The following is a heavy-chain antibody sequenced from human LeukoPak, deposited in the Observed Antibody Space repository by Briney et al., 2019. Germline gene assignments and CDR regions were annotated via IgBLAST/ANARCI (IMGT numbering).Heavy chain of an antibody. Sequence: GGSLRLSCTASGFTFGDYLMSWFRQAPGKGLEWIGFISGGTTEYAASVKGRFTISRDDSTSIAYLQMNSLTTEDTAVYYCAKDQVGIAAAGSLFDYWGQGTLVTVSS. CDR2: ISGGTT. J-gene: IGHJ4*02. CDR3: AKDQVGIAAAGSLFDY. CDR1: GFTFGDYL. D-gene: IGHD6-13*01. V-gene: IGHV3-49*03.